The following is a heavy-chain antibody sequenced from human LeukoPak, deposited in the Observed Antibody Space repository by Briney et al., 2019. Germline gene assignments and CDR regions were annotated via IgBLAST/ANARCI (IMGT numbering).Heavy chain of an antibody. J-gene: IGHJ6*02. D-gene: IGHD2-2*01. CDR2: IIPIFGTA. CDR3: ARGYGAGYCSSTSCHGGAAGDYYYYGMDV. Sequence: SVKVSCKASGGTFSSYAIRWVRQAPGQGLEWMGGIIPIFGTANYAQKFQGRVTITADESTSTAYMELSSLRSEDTAVYYCARGYGAGYCSSTSCHGGAAGDYYYYGMDVWGQGTTVTVSS. V-gene: IGHV1-69*01. CDR1: GGTFSSYA.